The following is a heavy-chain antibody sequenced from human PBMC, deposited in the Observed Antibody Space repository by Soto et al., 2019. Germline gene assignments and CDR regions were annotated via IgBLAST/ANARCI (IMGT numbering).Heavy chain of an antibody. Sequence: GGSLRLSCAASGFTFSSYAMSWVRQAQGKGLEWVSAISGSGGSTYYADSVKGRFTISRDNSKNTLYLQMNSLRAEDTAVYYCAKDPDYDILTGYYYWGQGTLVTVSS. CDR3: AKDPDYDILTGYYY. D-gene: IGHD3-9*01. J-gene: IGHJ4*02. CDR2: ISGSGGST. CDR1: GFTFSSYA. V-gene: IGHV3-23*01.